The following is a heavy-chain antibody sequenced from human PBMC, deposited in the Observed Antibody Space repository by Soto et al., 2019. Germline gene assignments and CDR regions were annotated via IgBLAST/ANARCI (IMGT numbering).Heavy chain of an antibody. J-gene: IGHJ3*01. D-gene: IGHD6-19*01. CDR2: VNHNGRN. Sequence: SLTCDVSGGSFSGYFWNWIRQSPGKGLEWIGKVNHNGRNNYNPSLKSRVTISLDMSKKQISLKLTSVTAADTAVYYCARGGSSDWQVAFDFWGQGTMVTVSS. CDR3: ARGGSSDWQVAFDF. V-gene: IGHV4-34*01. CDR1: GGSFSGYF.